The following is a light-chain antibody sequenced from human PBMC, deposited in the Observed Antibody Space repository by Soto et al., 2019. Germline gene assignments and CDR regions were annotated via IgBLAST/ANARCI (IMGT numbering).Light chain of an antibody. CDR3: LCYITYPWT. Sequence: DIQMTQSPSTLSGSVGDRVTITCRASQSIIRWLAWYQQKPGKAPKLLMYRASTLESGVPSRFSGSGSGTEFSLTISSLPPEDFATYYCLCYITYPWTFGQGTKVDIK. CDR1: QSIIRW. CDR2: RAS. V-gene: IGKV1-5*03. J-gene: IGKJ1*01.